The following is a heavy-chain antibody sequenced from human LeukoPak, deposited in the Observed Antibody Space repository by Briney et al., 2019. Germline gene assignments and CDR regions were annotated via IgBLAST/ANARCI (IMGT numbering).Heavy chain of an antibody. CDR1: AGSISNGDYY. CDR2: IFYGEST. CDR3: ARHLPPAAADTRGYFDY. D-gene: IGHD6-25*01. J-gene: IGHJ4*01. V-gene: IGHV4-39*01. Sequence: SETLSLTCSVSAGSISNGDYYWGWIRQAPGKGLEWIGCIFYGESTHYNPSLKSRPTISVDTSKNQFSLKLTSVTAADAAIYYCARHLPPAAADTRGYFDYWGQGTVVTVSS.